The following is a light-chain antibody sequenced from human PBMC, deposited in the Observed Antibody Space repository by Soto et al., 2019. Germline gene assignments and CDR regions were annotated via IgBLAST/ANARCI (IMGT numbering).Light chain of an antibody. V-gene: IGLV2-14*01. CDR2: EVS. CDR3: SSYTSSTTHVA. Sequence: QSALTQPGSVSGSPGQSITISCSGTSRDVGAYNLVSWYQHHPGKAPKLLIYEVSDRPSGVSDRFSGSKSGNTASLTISGLQPEDEADYYCSSYTSSTTHVAFGGGTKLTVL. J-gene: IGLJ2*01. CDR1: SRDVGAYNL.